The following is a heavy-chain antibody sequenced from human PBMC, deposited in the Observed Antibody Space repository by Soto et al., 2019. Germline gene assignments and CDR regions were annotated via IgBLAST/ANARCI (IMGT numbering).Heavy chain of an antibody. CDR2: IWNDGRKQ. D-gene: IGHD3-9*01. CDR1: GFXFRTYG. CDR3: AKDLLRYFDWYPFDY. J-gene: IGHJ4*02. Sequence: GGSLXLSCAASGFXFRTYGMHWVRQAPGKGLEWVALIWNDGRKQSYADSVRGRFTLSRDNSKNTLYLQMNSLRAEDTAVYYCAKDLLRYFDWYPFDYWGQGTLVTVSS. V-gene: IGHV3-30*02.